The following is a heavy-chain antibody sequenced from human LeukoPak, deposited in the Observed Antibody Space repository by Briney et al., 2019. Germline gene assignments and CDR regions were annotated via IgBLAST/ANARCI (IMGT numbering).Heavy chain of an antibody. V-gene: IGHV3-23*01. CDR3: AKLGTGDCPYFFDS. D-gene: IGHD2-21*02. CDR2: ISGSGANT. Sequence: PGGSLRLSCAASGFTFSSYAMSWVRQAPGKGLEWVSAISGSGANTYYADSVQGRFTVSRDNSKNTLYLQMNSLRAEGTAVYYCAKLGTGDCPYFFDSGGQGTLVTVSS. CDR1: GFTFSSYA. J-gene: IGHJ4*02.